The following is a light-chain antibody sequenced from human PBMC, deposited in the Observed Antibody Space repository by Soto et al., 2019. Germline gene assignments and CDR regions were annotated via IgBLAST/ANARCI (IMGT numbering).Light chain of an antibody. CDR3: HQYNNWPPWT. Sequence: EVVMTQSPATVSVSPGDSVTLSCRASQSVRTSLAWFQQKPGQAPRLLIHGASTRATGIPARFSGSGSGTEFTLTISSRQSEDSAVYYCHQYNNWPPWTFGPGTKVEIK. CDR2: GAS. J-gene: IGKJ1*01. CDR1: QSVRTS. V-gene: IGKV3-15*01.